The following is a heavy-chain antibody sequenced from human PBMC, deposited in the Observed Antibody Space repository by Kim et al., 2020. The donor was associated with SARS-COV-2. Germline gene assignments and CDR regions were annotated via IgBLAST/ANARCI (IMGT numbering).Heavy chain of an antibody. CDR2: ISYDGSNK. D-gene: IGHD5-18*01. CDR3: ARAGRGYSYGYFLDP. J-gene: IGHJ5*02. V-gene: IGHV3-30*04. Sequence: GGSLRLSCAASGFTFSSYAMHWVRQAPGKGLEWVAVISYDGSNKYYADSVKGRFTISRDNSKNTLYLQMNSLRAEDTAVYYCARAGRGYSYGYFLDPWGQGTLVTVSS. CDR1: GFTFSSYA.